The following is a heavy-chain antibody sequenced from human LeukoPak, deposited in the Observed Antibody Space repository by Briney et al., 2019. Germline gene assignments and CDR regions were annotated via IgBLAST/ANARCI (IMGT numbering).Heavy chain of an antibody. V-gene: IGHV1-69*13. CDR3: AREVRQLWLRSGWFDP. CDR1: GGTFSSYA. Sequence: ASVKLSCKASGGTFSSYAISWVRQAPGQGLEWMGGIIPIFGTANYAQKFQGRVTITADESTSTAYMELSSLRSEDTAVYYCAREVRQLWLRSGWFDPWGQGTLVTVSS. D-gene: IGHD5-18*01. J-gene: IGHJ5*02. CDR2: IIPIFGTA.